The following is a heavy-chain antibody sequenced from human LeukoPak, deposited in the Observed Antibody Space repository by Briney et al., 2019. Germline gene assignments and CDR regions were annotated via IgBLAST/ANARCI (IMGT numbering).Heavy chain of an antibody. V-gene: IGHV5-51*01. CDR3: VRGAAGGRLWFDP. Sequence: GESLKISFKGSGYSFTSYWIGLVRQMPGKGLEWSCIIYPGDSDTRHSRSFQGQVTISADKSISTAYLAWRSLEASDTAMYYCVRGAAGGRLWFDPWGQGTLVTVSS. D-gene: IGHD2-15*01. CDR2: IYPGDSDT. CDR1: GYSFTSYW. J-gene: IGHJ5*02.